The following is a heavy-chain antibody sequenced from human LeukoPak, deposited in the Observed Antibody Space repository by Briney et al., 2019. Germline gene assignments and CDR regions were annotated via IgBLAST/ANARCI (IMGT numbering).Heavy chain of an antibody. D-gene: IGHD7-27*01. CDR3: ARGPLGIYYYYYYMDV. CDR2: ISTYNNNT. Sequence: ASVKVSCKASGYTFTSYGISWVRQAPGQGLEWMGWISTYNNNTNYAQKLQGRVTITADESTSTAYMELSSLRSEDTAVYYCARGPLGIYYYYYYMDVWGKGTTVTVSS. V-gene: IGHV1-18*01. J-gene: IGHJ6*03. CDR1: GYTFTSYG.